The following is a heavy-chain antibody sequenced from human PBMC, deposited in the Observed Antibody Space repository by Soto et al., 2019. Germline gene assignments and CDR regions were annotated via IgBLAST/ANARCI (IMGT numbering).Heavy chain of an antibody. Sequence: PSETLSLPCTVAGGSITSDGYXXXXXXQSPGKGLEWIGYVYHSGTTEYNPSLQSRVTISVDTSKNQFSLKLSSVTAADTAVYYCARNDTKYYKMEYWGQGSLVPVSS. CDR2: VYHSGTT. V-gene: IGHV4-61*08. CDR3: ARNDTKYYKMEY. CDR1: GGSITSDGYX. J-gene: IGHJ4*02. D-gene: IGHD1-26*01.